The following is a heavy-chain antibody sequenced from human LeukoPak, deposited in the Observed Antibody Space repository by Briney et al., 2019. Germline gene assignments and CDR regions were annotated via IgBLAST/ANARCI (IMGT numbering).Heavy chain of an antibody. CDR1: GGSISSYY. CDR3: ARDVGDYYYYYVDV. J-gene: IGHJ6*03. D-gene: IGHD1-26*01. V-gene: IGHV4-59*12. Sequence: PSETLSLTCTVSGGSISSYYWSWIGQPPGKGLEWIGYIYYSGSTNYNPSLKSRVTISVDTSKNQFSLKLSSVTAADTAVYYCARDVGDYYYYYVDVWGKGTTVTVSS. CDR2: IYYSGST.